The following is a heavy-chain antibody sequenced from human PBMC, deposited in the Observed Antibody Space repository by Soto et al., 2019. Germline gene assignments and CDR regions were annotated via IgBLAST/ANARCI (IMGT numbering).Heavy chain of an antibody. Sequence: SETLSLTCTVSGGSISSSSYYWGWIRQPPGKGLEWIGSIYYSGSTYYNPSLKSRVTISVDTSKNQFSLKLSSVTAADTAVYYCARVPALTGNKYYFDYWGQGTLVTVSS. CDR1: GGSISSSSYY. CDR2: IYYSGST. CDR3: ARVPALTGNKYYFDY. V-gene: IGHV4-39*07. J-gene: IGHJ4*02. D-gene: IGHD7-27*01.